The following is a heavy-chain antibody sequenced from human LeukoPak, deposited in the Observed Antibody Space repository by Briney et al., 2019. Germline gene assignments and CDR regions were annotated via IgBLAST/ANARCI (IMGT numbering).Heavy chain of an antibody. Sequence: GGSLRLSCAASGFTVRSNYMSWVRQAPGKGLEWVSVIYSGGSTYYADSVKGRFTISRDNSKNTLYLQMNSLRAEDTAVYYCAKHKYSGSLDAFDIWGQGTMVTVSS. V-gene: IGHV3-53*01. D-gene: IGHD1-26*01. J-gene: IGHJ3*02. CDR3: AKHKYSGSLDAFDI. CDR2: IYSGGST. CDR1: GFTVRSNY.